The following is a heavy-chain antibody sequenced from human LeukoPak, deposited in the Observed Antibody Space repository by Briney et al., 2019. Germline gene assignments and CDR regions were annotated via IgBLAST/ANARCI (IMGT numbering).Heavy chain of an antibody. D-gene: IGHD6-19*01. CDR3: ARDLYSTGWYGY. CDR1: GYTFTNYG. V-gene: IGHV1-18*01. Sequence: ASVKVSCKASGYTFTNYGISWVRQAPGQWLEWMGWISANNGITNYAQKLQGRVTVTTDTSTTTAYMELRSLRSDDTAVYYCARDLYSTGWYGYWGQGTLVTVSS. J-gene: IGHJ4*02. CDR2: ISANNGIT.